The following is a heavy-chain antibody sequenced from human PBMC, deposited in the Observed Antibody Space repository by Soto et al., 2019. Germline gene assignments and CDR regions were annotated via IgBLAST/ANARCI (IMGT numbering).Heavy chain of an antibody. V-gene: IGHV3-30*03. CDR1: GFTFSSYG. J-gene: IGHJ6*02. CDR3: ARGSSRFQDPYYYYAMDV. CDR2: MSYDGSNK. Sequence: PGGSLRLSCAASGFTFSSYGMHWVRQAPGKGLEWVAVMSYDGSNKYYADSVKGRFTISRDNSKNTLYLQMNSLRAEDTAVYYCARGSSRFQDPYYYYAMDVWGQRTTVTVSS. D-gene: IGHD6-13*01.